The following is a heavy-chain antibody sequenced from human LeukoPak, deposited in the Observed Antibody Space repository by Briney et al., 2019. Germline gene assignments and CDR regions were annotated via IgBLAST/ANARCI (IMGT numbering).Heavy chain of an antibody. CDR2: INPNSGGT. CDR1: GYTFTSYY. Sequence: EASVKVSCKASGYTFTSYYMHWVRQAPGQGLEWMGWINPNSGGTNYAQKFQGRVTMTRDTSISTAYMELSRPRSDDTAVYYCARVGIGIWVTTPYYFDYWGQGTLVTVSS. J-gene: IGHJ4*02. V-gene: IGHV1-2*02. CDR3: ARVGIGIWVTTPYYFDY. D-gene: IGHD4-17*01.